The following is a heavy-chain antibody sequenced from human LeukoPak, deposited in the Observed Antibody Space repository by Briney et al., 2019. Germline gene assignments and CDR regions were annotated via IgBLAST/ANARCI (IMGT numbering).Heavy chain of an antibody. Sequence: PGGSLRLSCAASGFTFSSYAMSWVRQAPGKGLEWVSAISSSGGSTYYTDSVKGRFTISRDNSKNTLYLQMNSLRAEDTAVYYCAKDLYGDYDPGYFQHWGQGTLVTVSS. D-gene: IGHD4-17*01. V-gene: IGHV3-23*01. CDR2: ISSSGGST. CDR1: GFTFSSYA. J-gene: IGHJ1*01. CDR3: AKDLYGDYDPGYFQH.